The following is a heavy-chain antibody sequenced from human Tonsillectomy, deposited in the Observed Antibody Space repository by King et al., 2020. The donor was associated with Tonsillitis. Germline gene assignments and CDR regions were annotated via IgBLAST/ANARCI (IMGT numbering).Heavy chain of an antibody. CDR1: GGSISSYY. D-gene: IGHD5-18*01. Sequence: HVQLQESGPGLVKPSETLSLTCTVSGGSISSYYWSWIRQPPGKGLEWIGYIYNSGSTNYNPSLKSRVTISVDTSSNQFSLKLSSVTAADTAVYYCAHATFGYSYGLWGQGTLVTVSS. V-gene: IGHV4-59*01. CDR3: AHATFGYSYGL. J-gene: IGHJ4*02. CDR2: IYNSGST.